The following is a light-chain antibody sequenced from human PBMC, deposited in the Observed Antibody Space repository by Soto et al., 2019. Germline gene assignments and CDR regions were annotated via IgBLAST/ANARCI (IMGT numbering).Light chain of an antibody. CDR2: EVR. CDR1: SSDVGGYNS. V-gene: IGLV2-14*01. J-gene: IGLJ3*02. CDR3: SSYAGSSTWV. Sequence: QSVLTQPASVSGSPGQSITISCTGTSSDVGGYNSVCWHQQHPGKAPKLMIYEVRNRPSGVSDRFSASKSGNTASLTISGLQADDEADYYCSSYAGSSTWVFGGGTKLTVL.